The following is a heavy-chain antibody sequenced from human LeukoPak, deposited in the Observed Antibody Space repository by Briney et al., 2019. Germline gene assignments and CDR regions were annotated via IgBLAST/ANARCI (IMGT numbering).Heavy chain of an antibody. D-gene: IGHD6-19*01. CDR2: INGPAINI. CDR1: GFTFGLNE. J-gene: IGHJ6*03. CDR3: ATTLSGWSPPQTSYYSYYMDV. V-gene: IGHV3-48*03. Sequence: PGGSLRLSCAGSGFTFGLNEMNWVRQAPGKGLELVAYINGPAINIFYADSVKGRFTISRDNAKNSLYLQVNSLRVEDTAVYYCATTLSGWSPPQTSYYSYYMDVWGKGTTVTISS.